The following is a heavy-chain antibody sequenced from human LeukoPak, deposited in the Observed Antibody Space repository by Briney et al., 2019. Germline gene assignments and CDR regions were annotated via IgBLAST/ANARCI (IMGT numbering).Heavy chain of an antibody. CDR1: GGSFSSGSYY. D-gene: IGHD4-23*01. CDR3: ARDMGAPDYGSYSVDY. V-gene: IGHV4-61*01. Sequence: SETLSLTCTVSGGSFSSGSYYWSWIRQPPGRGLEWIAYIHYSGSAAYNPSLKSRVTISRDMSTNQFSLKMTSVTAADTAVYFCARDMGAPDYGSYSVDYWGQGTLVTVSA. CDR2: IHYSGSA. J-gene: IGHJ4*02.